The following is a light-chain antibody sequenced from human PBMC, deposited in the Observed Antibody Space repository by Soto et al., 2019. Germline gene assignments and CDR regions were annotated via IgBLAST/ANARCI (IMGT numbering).Light chain of an antibody. CDR3: QQSYNSPPT. Sequence: DIQMTQSPSSLSASVGYRATITCRSSENIRSYLNWYLHKPGRAPKLLIYAASTLHSGVPSRFSGSGSGTHFTLTISSLQHEDSATFFCQQSYNSPPTFGQGTKVDIK. CDR1: ENIRSY. V-gene: IGKV1-39*01. J-gene: IGKJ1*01. CDR2: AAS.